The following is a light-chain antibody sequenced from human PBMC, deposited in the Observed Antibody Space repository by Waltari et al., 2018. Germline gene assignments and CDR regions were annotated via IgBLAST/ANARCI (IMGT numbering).Light chain of an antibody. Sequence: QSALTQPASVSGSPGQSITLPCTGTSSAVGTYNYVSWYQQHPNKAPKLIIYEVSYRPSGVSSRFSGSKSGNTASLTISGLQAEDEADYYCSLYISSSTYWVFGGGTKLTVL. J-gene: IGLJ3*02. CDR2: EVS. CDR3: SLYISSSTYWV. V-gene: IGLV2-14*01. CDR1: SSAVGTYNY.